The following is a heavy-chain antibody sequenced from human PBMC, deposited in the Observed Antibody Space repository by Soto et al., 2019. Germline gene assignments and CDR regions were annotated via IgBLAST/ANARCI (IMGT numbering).Heavy chain of an antibody. J-gene: IGHJ6*02. CDR2: IYWNDDK. D-gene: IGHD3-22*01. V-gene: IGHV2-5*01. Sequence: GSGPTLVNPTQTLTLTCTFSGFSLSTSGVGVGWIRQPPGKALEWLALIYWNDDKRYSPSLKIRLTITKDTSKNQVVLTMTNMDPVDTATYYCAHSELDSSGYYGYYGMDVWGQGTTVTVS. CDR3: AHSELDSSGYYGYYGMDV. CDR1: GFSLSTSGVG.